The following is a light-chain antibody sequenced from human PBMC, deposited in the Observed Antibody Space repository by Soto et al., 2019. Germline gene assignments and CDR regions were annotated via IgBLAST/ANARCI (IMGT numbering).Light chain of an antibody. CDR3: HQRQYWPPIT. CDR1: QSVSSSC. Sequence: EIVLTQSPGTLSLSPGERATLSCRAVQSVSSSCLAWYQQKSGQAPRLLIYGASNRATGIPDRFSGSGSGTDFTLTISRLEPEDFAVYYCHQRQYWPPITFGQGTRLEIK. V-gene: IGKV3D-20*02. CDR2: GAS. J-gene: IGKJ5*01.